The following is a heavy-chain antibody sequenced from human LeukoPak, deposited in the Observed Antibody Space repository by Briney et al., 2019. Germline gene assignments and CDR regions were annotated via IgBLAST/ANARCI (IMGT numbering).Heavy chain of an antibody. J-gene: IGHJ5*02. V-gene: IGHV4-59*01. CDR3: ARAGYYYGSGSYEGPGLFDP. CDR1: GGSISSYY. Sequence: SETLSLTCTNSGGSISSYYWSWIRQPPGKGLEWIGYIYYSGSTNYNPSLKSRVTISVDTSKNQFSLKLSSVTAADTAVYYCARAGYYYGSGSYEGPGLFDPWGQGTLVTVSS. CDR2: IYYSGST. D-gene: IGHD3-10*01.